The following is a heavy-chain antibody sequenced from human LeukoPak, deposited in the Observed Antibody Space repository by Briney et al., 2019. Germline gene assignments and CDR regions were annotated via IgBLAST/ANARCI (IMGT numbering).Heavy chain of an antibody. CDR3: AKDRRYGSGWSRDDY. J-gene: IGHJ4*02. D-gene: IGHD6-19*01. Sequence: GGSLRLSCAASGFTFSSYAMSWVRQAPGKGLEWVSAISGSGGSTYYADSVKGRFTISRENSKKTLYLQMNSLRAEDTAVYYCAKDRRYGSGWSRDDYWGQGTLVTVSS. CDR2: ISGSGGST. V-gene: IGHV3-23*01. CDR1: GFTFSSYA.